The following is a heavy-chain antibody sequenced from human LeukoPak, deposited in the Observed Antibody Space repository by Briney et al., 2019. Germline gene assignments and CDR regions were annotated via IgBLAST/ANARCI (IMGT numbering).Heavy chain of an antibody. Sequence: SETLSLTCAVYGGSFSGYYWSWIRQPPGKGLEWIGEINHSGSTNYNPSLKSRVTISVDTSKNQFSLELNSVTAADTAVYYCARAAWEHYFDYWGQGTLVTVSS. V-gene: IGHV4-34*01. CDR1: GGSFSGYY. CDR3: ARAAWEHYFDY. D-gene: IGHD1-26*01. J-gene: IGHJ4*02. CDR2: INHSGST.